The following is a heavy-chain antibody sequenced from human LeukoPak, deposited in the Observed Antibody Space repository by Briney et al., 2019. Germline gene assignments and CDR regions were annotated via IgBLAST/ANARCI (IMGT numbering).Heavy chain of an antibody. D-gene: IGHD3-3*01. V-gene: IGHV4-30-2*01. CDR3: ARDLYDFWSGLSP. J-gene: IGHJ4*02. CDR1: DGSISSGNYY. Sequence: SQTLSPTCTVSDGSISSGNYYWNWIRQPPGKGLEWIGHIVHGGSTYYNPSFKSRVTISVDRSKNQFSLELYSVTAADTAIYYCARDLYDFWSGLSPWGQGALVTVSS. CDR2: IVHGGST.